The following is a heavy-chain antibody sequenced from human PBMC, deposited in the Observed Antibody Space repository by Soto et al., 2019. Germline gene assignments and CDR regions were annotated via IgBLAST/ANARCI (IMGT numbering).Heavy chain of an antibody. Sequence: QVQLVESGGGEVRPGRSLRLSCVASGFTFRDYGMHWVRQAPGKGLEWVAGIAHHGLKEHYADSVKGRFIISRDNSKKTVYLQLNSLRGDDTVVYYCARDWVGGSNKYYFEYWGQGTLVTVSS. CDR2: IAHHGLKE. CDR3: ARDWVGGSNKYYFEY. CDR1: GFTFRDYG. J-gene: IGHJ4*02. V-gene: IGHV3-30*03. D-gene: IGHD1-26*01.